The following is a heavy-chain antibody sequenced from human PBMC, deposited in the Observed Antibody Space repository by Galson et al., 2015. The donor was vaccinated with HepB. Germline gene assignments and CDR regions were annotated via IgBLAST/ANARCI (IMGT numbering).Heavy chain of an antibody. CDR1: GFTFGDYA. Sequence: SLRLSCAASGFTFGDYAMSWFRQAPGKGLEWVGFIRSKAYGGTTEYAASVKGRFTISRDNSKNTLYLQMNSLRADDTAVYYCVNSKSVAGREFDFWGQGTKVTVSS. D-gene: IGHD6-19*01. CDR2: IRSKAYGGTT. V-gene: IGHV3-49*03. J-gene: IGHJ3*01. CDR3: VNSKSVAGREFDF.